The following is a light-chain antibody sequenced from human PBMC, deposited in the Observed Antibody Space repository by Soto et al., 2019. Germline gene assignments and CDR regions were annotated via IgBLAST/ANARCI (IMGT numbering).Light chain of an antibody. CDR3: PQYGSSLFT. CDR1: QSVSSSY. CDR2: GAS. Sequence: EIVLTQSPGTLSLSPGERATLSCRASQSVSSSYLAWYQQKPGQAPRLLIYGASSRATGIPDRFSGSGSGTDFTLTISRLEPEDFAVYYCPQYGSSLFTFGGGTKVEIK. J-gene: IGKJ4*01. V-gene: IGKV3-20*01.